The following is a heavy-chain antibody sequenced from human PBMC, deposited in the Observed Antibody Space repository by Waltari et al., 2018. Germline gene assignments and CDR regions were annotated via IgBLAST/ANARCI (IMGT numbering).Heavy chain of an antibody. D-gene: IGHD3-3*01. CDR3: ARGQSLITIFGVVIIGGAFDI. CDR1: GGSFSGYY. CDR2: INHSGST. V-gene: IGHV4-34*01. J-gene: IGHJ3*02. Sequence: QVQLQQWGAGPLKPSETLSLTCAVYGGSFSGYYWSWIRQPPGKGRGWIGEINHSGSTNYNPSLKSRVTISVDTSKNQFSLKLSSVTAADTAVYYCARGQSLITIFGVVIIGGAFDIWGQGTMVTVSS.